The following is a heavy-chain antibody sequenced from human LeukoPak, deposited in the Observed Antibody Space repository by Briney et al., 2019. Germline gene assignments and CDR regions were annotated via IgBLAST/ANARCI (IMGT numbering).Heavy chain of an antibody. V-gene: IGHV1-46*01. Sequence: ASVKVSCKASGHTFTTYYVHLVRQAPGQGLEWMGVINPSGDGTNYPQRFQGRVTMTRDTSTSTVYMELSSLRSEDTAVYYCARQYYYDSSGPYYFDYWGQGTLVTVSS. CDR2: INPSGDGT. D-gene: IGHD3-22*01. CDR3: ARQYYYDSSGPYYFDY. J-gene: IGHJ4*02. CDR1: GHTFTTYY.